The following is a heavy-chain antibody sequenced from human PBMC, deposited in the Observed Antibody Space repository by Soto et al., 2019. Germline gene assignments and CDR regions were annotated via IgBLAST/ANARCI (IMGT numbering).Heavy chain of an antibody. CDR2: MSTNSGNT. J-gene: IGHJ4*02. V-gene: IGHV1-8*01. CDR1: GYTFTSYD. CDR3: ANGNGWLPFDY. Sequence: ASVKVSCKASGYTFTSYDINWVRQATGQGLEWMGWMSTNSGNTGYAQKFQGRVTMTRDTSISTAYLQMNSLRAEDTAVYYCANGNGWLPFDYWGQGTLVTVSS. D-gene: IGHD5-12*01.